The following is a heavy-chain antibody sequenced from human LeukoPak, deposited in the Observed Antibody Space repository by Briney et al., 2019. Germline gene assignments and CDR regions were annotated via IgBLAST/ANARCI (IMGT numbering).Heavy chain of an antibody. J-gene: IGHJ4*02. CDR3: ARGTVAGTVLDY. CDR2: IYTSGST. CDR1: GGSISSYY. Sequence: SETLSLTCTVSGGSISSYYWSWIRQPAGKGLEWIGRIYTSGSTNYNPSLKSRVTMSVDTSKNQFPLKLSSVTAADTAVYYCARGTVAGTVLDYLGQGTLVTVSS. D-gene: IGHD6-19*01. V-gene: IGHV4-4*07.